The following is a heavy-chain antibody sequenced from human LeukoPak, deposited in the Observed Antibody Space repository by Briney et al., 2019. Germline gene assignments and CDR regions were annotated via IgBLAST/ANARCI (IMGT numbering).Heavy chain of an antibody. CDR2: IGSSSSPI. V-gene: IGHV3-48*01. Sequence: AGGSLRLSCAASGFTFSAYGMNWVRQAPEKGLEWVSYIGSSSSPIYYADSVKGRFTISRDNAKNSLYLQMDSLRAEDTAVYYCARDQAYRFAYWGQGTLVTVSS. D-gene: IGHD4-11*01. CDR1: GFTFSAYG. J-gene: IGHJ4*02. CDR3: ARDQAYRFAY.